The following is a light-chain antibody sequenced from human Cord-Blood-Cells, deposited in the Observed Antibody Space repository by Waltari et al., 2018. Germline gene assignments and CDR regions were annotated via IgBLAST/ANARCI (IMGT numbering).Light chain of an antibody. CDR3: QQYNNWPYT. V-gene: IGKV3-15*01. Sequence: EIVMTQSPATLSVSPGERATLSCRASQSVSSNLAWYQQKPGQAPRLLSNGASTRATGIPARFSGSGSGTEFTLTISSLQSEDFAVYYCQQYNNWPYTFGQGTKLEIK. CDR2: GAS. CDR1: QSVSSN. J-gene: IGKJ2*01.